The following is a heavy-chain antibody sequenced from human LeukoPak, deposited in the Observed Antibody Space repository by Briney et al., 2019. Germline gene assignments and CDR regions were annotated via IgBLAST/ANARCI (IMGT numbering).Heavy chain of an antibody. V-gene: IGHV1-69*13. CDR3: ARWYFDWLPLAHYYYYYMDV. CDR2: IIPIFGPP. Sequence: ASVSVSCKASGGTFSSDAISWVRQAPGQGLEWMGGIIPIFGPPNYAQKFQGRVTITADESTSTAYMELRSLRSDDTAVYYCARWYFDWLPLAHYYYYYMDVWGKGTTVTISS. D-gene: IGHD3-9*01. CDR1: GGTFSSDA. J-gene: IGHJ6*03.